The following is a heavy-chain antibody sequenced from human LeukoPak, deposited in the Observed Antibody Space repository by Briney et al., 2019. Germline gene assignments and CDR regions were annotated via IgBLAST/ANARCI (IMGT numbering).Heavy chain of an antibody. CDR2: ISYDGSNK. D-gene: IGHD5-18*01. V-gene: IGHV3-30*04. CDR1: GFTFSSYA. Sequence: GGSLRLSCAASGFTFSSYAMYWVRQAPGKGLEWVAVISYDGSNKYYADSVKGRFTISRDNSKNTLYLQMNSLRAEDTAVYYCAKGTYTAMVYFDYWGQGTLVTVSS. CDR3: AKGTYTAMVYFDY. J-gene: IGHJ4*02.